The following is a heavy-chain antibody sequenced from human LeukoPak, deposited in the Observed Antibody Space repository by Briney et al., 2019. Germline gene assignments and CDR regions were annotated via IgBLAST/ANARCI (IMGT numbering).Heavy chain of an antibody. CDR2: INHSGST. CDR1: GGSFSGYY. CDR3: ALSGSGAAAMYRWFDP. Sequence: KPSETLSLTCAVYGGSFSGYYWSWIRQPPGKGLEWIGEINHSGSTNYNPSLKSRVTISVDTSKNQFSLKLSSVTAADTAVYYCALSGSGAAAMYRWFDPWGQGTLVTVSS. J-gene: IGHJ5*02. V-gene: IGHV4-34*01. D-gene: IGHD2-2*01.